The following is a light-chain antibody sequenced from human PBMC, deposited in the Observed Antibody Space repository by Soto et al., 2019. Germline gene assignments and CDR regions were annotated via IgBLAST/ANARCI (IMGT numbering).Light chain of an antibody. CDR1: SGFFGSFSL. V-gene: IGLV2-14*02. CDR3: SSYTSTNTPYV. Sequence: QSALAQPASVSGSPGQSITISCTGTSGFFGSFSLVSWYQQHPGKAPKVMISEGHRRPSGVPDRFSGSTPVNSASLTISGLQADDEAYYYCSSYTSTNTPYVFGTGTKVTVL. CDR2: EGH. J-gene: IGLJ1*01.